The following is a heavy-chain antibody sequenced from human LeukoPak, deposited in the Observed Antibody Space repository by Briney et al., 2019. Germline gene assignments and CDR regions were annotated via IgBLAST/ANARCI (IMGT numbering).Heavy chain of an antibody. V-gene: IGHV4-34*01. J-gene: IGHJ4*02. CDR1: GGSFSGYY. CDR2: INHSGST. CDR3: ASQYYYDSSGSLSFDY. Sequence: PSETLSLTCAVYGGSFSGYYWSWIRQPPGKGPEWIGEINHSGSTNYNPSLKSRVTISVDTSKNQFSLKLSSVTAADTAVYYCASQYYYDSSGSLSFDYWGQGTLVTVSS. D-gene: IGHD3-22*01.